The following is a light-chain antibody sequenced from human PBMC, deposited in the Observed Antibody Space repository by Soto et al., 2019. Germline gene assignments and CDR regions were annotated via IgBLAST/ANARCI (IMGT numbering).Light chain of an antibody. V-gene: IGKV3-15*01. CDR2: GAS. CDR3: QQYNNWPPWT. Sequence: EIMMTQSPATLYVSPGERATLSCRASQSVNSNFAWYQQKPAQSPRLLIYGASTRASGIPARFSGSGSGTEFTLPISSLQYEDFAVYYCQQYNNWPPWTFGQGTKVDI. J-gene: IGKJ1*01. CDR1: QSVNSN.